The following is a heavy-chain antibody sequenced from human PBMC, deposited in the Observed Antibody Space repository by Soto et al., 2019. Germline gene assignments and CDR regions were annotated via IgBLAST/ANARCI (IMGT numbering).Heavy chain of an antibody. Sequence: SETLSLTCTVSGGSISSSSYYWGWILHPPWKLLEWIVSIYYGGSTYYNPSLKSRVTISVDTSKNQFSLKLSSVTAADTAVYYFARHDFTFQRWGQRNLVTVS. CDR3: ARHDFTFQR. D-gene: IGHD2-21*02. V-gene: IGHV4-39*01. J-gene: IGHJ1*01. CDR2: IYYGGST. CDR1: GGSISSSSYY.